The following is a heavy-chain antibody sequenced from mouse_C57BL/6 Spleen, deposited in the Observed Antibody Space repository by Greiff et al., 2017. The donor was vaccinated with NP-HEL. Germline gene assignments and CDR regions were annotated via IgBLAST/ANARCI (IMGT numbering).Heavy chain of an antibody. CDR3: ASYYYGRRYFDV. CDR2: ISGGGGNT. D-gene: IGHD1-1*01. J-gene: IGHJ1*03. CDR1: GFTFSSYT. Sequence: EVQLVESGGGLVKPGGSLKLSCAASGFTFSSYTMSWVRQTPEKRLEWVATISGGGGNTYYPDSVKGRFTISRDNAKNTLYLQMSSLRSEDTALYYCASYYYGRRYFDVWGTGTTVTVSS. V-gene: IGHV5-9*01.